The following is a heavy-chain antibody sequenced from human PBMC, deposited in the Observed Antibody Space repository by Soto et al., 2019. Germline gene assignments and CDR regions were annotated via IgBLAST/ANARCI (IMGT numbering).Heavy chain of an antibody. CDR3: ASGPLITIFGVVIYYMDV. CDR1: GYTFTGYY. J-gene: IGHJ6*03. V-gene: IGHV1-69*02. Sequence: SVKVSCKASGYTFTGYYMHWVRQAPGQGLEWMGRIIPILGIANYAQKFQGRVTITADKSTSTAYMVLSSLRSEDTAVYYCASGPLITIFGVVIYYMDVWGKGTTVTVSS. CDR2: IIPILGIA. D-gene: IGHD3-3*01.